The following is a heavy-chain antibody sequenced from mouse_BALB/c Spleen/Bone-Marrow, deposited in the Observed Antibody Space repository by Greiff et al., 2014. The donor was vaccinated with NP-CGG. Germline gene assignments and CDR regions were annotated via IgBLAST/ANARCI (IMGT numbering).Heavy chain of an antibody. CDR2: ISHGGGTT. CDR1: GFAFSSYD. J-gene: IGHJ4*01. CDR3: TRHGGYYPYYYAMDY. Sequence: EVKLMESGGGLVKPGGPLKLSCAASGFAFSSYDMSWVRQTPEKRLEWVAYISHGGGTTYYSDTVKGRFTISRDNAKNTLYLQMSSLKSEDTAIYYCTRHGGYYPYYYAMDYWGQGTSVTVSS. V-gene: IGHV5-12-1*01. D-gene: IGHD2-3*01.